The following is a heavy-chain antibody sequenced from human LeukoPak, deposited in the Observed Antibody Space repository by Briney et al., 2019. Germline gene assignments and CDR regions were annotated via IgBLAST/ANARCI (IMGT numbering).Heavy chain of an antibody. J-gene: IGHJ4*02. CDR3: ARDHNYYDSSGLYYFDY. Sequence: SETLSLTCTVSGGSISSNSYYWGWIRQPPGKGLEWIGSIYYSGSTYYNPSLKSRVTISVDTSKNQFSLKLSSVTAADTAVYYCARDHNYYDSSGLYYFDYWGQGTLVTVSS. CDR2: IYYSGST. CDR1: GGSISSNSYY. V-gene: IGHV4-39*07. D-gene: IGHD3-22*01.